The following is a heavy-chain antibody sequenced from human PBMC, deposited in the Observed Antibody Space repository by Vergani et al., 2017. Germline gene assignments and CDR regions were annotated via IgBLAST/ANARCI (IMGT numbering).Heavy chain of an antibody. CDR2: IYPGDSDT. Sequence: EVQLVQSGAEVKKPGESLKISCKGSGYSFTSYWIGWVRQMPGKGLEWMGIIYPGDSDTRHSPSFQGQVTISADKSISTAYLQWSSLKASDTAMYYCARSRPLYSGSPDAFDIWGQGTMVTVSS. D-gene: IGHD1-26*01. J-gene: IGHJ3*02. CDR1: GYSFTSYW. V-gene: IGHV5-51*01. CDR3: ARSRPLYSGSPDAFDI.